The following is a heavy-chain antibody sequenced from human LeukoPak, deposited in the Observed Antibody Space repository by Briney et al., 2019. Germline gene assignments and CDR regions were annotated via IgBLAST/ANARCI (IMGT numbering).Heavy chain of an antibody. CDR3: ARGPGTVGLSP. CDR1: GGSFTHYY. Sequence: SETLSLTCNVSGGSFTHYYGSWLRQTPEKGLEWIGQINHSGDTSYNPSLRSRVTLSVDRSKNQFSLKVTSVTAADTGVYYCARGPGTVGLSPWGQGTLVTVSS. J-gene: IGHJ5*02. V-gene: IGHV4-34*01. CDR2: INHSGDT. D-gene: IGHD1/OR15-1a*01.